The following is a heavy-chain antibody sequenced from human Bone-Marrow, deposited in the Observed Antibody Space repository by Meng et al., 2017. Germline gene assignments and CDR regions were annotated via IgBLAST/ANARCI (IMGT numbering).Heavy chain of an antibody. Sequence: QLQLQESGPGRVKASETRALSGTVSGGSISSRSYYWVWIRQSPGKGLEWIGQIYYNGKSYYNPSLKSRVTMSVDTSRSQFSLNLNTVTAADTAVYYCARASYSYDSWFDPWGQGTLVTVSS. J-gene: IGHJ5*02. CDR3: ARASYSYDSWFDP. CDR1: GGSISSRSYY. CDR2: IYYNGKS. D-gene: IGHD5-18*01. V-gene: IGHV4-39*01.